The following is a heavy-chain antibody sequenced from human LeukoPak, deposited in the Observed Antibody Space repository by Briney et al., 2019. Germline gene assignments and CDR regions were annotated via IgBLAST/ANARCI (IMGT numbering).Heavy chain of an antibody. J-gene: IGHJ4*02. CDR2: ISYDGSNK. CDR1: GLTFSTYG. Sequence: PGGSLRLSCAASGLTFSTYGMHWVRQAPGKGLEWVALISYDGSNKYYADSVKGRFTISRDNSKNTLYLQMDSLRAEDTAVYYCAKSWYYYGSGSHFAFDSWGQGTLVTVSS. CDR3: AKSWYYYGSGSHFAFDS. V-gene: IGHV3-30*18. D-gene: IGHD3-10*01.